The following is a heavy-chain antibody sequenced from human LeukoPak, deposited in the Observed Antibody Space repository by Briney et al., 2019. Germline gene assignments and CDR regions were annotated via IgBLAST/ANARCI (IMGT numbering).Heavy chain of an antibody. V-gene: IGHV3-23*01. CDR3: AKEFGAVVAATYGV. D-gene: IGHD2-15*01. CDR1: GFTFSSYA. Sequence: GGSLRLSCAASGFTFSSYAMSWVRQAPGKGLEWVSAISGSGGSTYYADSGKGRFTISRDNSKNTLYLQMNSLRAEDTAVYYCAKEFGAVVAATYGVWGKGTTVTVSS. J-gene: IGHJ6*04. CDR2: ISGSGGST.